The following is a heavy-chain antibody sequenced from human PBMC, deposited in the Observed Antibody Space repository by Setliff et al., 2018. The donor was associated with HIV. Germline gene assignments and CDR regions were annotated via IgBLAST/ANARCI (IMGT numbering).Heavy chain of an antibody. J-gene: IGHJ4*02. D-gene: IGHD1-1*01. V-gene: IGHV1-8*02. CDR3: ARQLSNSLES. CDR2: MNPNSGNT. Sequence: ASVKVSCKASGYTFTTYDINWVRQATGQGLEWMGRMNPNSGNTGYAQEIQGRVTMTRNTSISTAYMELSGLRSDDTAVYYCARQLSNSLESWGQGTLVTVSS. CDR1: GYTFTTYD.